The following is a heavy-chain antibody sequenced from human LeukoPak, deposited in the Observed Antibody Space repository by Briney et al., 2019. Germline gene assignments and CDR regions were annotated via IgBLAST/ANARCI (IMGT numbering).Heavy chain of an antibody. J-gene: IGHJ4*02. D-gene: IGHD3-22*01. V-gene: IGHV3-11*01. CDR2: ITSSGATI. CDR1: GFIFSDYY. CDR3: ARVLSSGYSPFDY. Sequence: GGSLRLSCAASGFIFSDYYMTWIRQAPEMGLEWVSHITSSGATIYYADSVKGRFTISRDNAKNSLSLQMNSLRAEDTGVYFCARVLSSGYSPFDYWGQGILVTVSS.